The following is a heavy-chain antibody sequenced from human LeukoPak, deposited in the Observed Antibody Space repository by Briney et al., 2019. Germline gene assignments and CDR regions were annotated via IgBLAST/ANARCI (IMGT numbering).Heavy chain of an antibody. Sequence: APVKVSCKASGYTFTGYYMHWVRQAPGQGLEWMGWINPNSGGTNYAQKFQGRVTMTRDTSISTAYMELSRLRSGDTAVYYCASFPIGSSLGWFDPWGQGTLVTVSS. CDR2: INPNSGGT. CDR3: ASFPIGSSLGWFDP. J-gene: IGHJ5*02. V-gene: IGHV1-2*02. D-gene: IGHD3-16*01. CDR1: GYTFTGYY.